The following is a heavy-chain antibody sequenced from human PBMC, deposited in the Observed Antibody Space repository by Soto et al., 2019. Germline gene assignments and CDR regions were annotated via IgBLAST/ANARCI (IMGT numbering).Heavy chain of an antibody. CDR1: GFTFSSYA. V-gene: IGHV3-23*01. Sequence: PGGSLRLCCTASGFTFSSYAMSWVRQAPGKGLEWVSGITSGGGTYYTDSVKGRFTISRDNSKNTLYLQINSLRAEDTAIYYCAKQGGDNLRDLDYWGQGT. D-gene: IGHD2-21*01. CDR2: ITSGGGT. J-gene: IGHJ4*02. CDR3: AKQGGDNLRDLDY.